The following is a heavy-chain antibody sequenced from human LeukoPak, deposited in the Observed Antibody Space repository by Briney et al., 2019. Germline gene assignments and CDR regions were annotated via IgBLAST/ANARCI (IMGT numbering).Heavy chain of an antibody. CDR2: IKSKTDGGTT. V-gene: IGHV3-15*01. D-gene: IGHD2-2*03. Sequence: GGSLRLSCAASGFTFSNAWMSWVRQAPGKGLEWVGRIKSKTDGGTTDYAAPVKGRFTISRDDSKNTLYLQMNSLKTEDTAVYYCTTDRYGYCSSTSCYVRVVDIWGQGTMATVSS. J-gene: IGHJ3*02. CDR3: TTDRYGYCSSTSCYVRVVDI. CDR1: GFTFSNAW.